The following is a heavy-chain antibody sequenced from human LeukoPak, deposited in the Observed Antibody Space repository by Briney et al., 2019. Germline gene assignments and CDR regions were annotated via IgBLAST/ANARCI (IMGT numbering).Heavy chain of an antibody. J-gene: IGHJ4*02. V-gene: IGHV1-18*01. CDR2: ISAYNGNT. CDR3: ARVTAESVTIFGVGETYYFDY. D-gene: IGHD3-3*01. Sequence: ASVKVSCKAFGYTFTIYGISWVRQAPGQGLEWMGWISAYNGNTNYAQKLQGRVTMTTDTSTSTAYMELRSLRSDDTAVYYCARVTAESVTIFGVGETYYFDYWGQGTLVTVSS. CDR1: GYTFTIYG.